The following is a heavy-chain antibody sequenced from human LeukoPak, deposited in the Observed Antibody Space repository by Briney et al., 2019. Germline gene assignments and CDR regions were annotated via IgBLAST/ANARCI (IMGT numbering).Heavy chain of an antibody. V-gene: IGHV1-69*05. CDR3: ATWSGYSGSYYYYYMDV. CDR2: IIPIFGTA. Sequence: ASVKVSCKASGGTFSSYAISWVRQAPGQGLEWMGGIIPIFGTANYAQKFQGRVTITTDQSTSTAYMELSRLRSEDTAVYYCATWSGYSGSYYYYYMDVWGKGTTVTVSS. J-gene: IGHJ6*03. CDR1: GGTFSSYA. D-gene: IGHD3-3*01.